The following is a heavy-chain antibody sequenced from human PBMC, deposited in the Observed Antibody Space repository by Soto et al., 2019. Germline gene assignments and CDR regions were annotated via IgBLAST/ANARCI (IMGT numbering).Heavy chain of an antibody. V-gene: IGHV1-69*01. D-gene: IGHD3-3*01. Sequence: QVQLVQSGAEVKKPGSSVKVSCKASGGTFNRYAISWVRQAPGQGLEWMGGIIPIFGIGNDAQRFQGRVTITADESKGTAYMELSSLRSEDTGVYYCARSAITLFGVVSIPPHYYSEMEVWGQWTTVTVSS. CDR1: GGTFNRYA. CDR2: IIPIFGIG. CDR3: ARSAITLFGVVSIPPHYYSEMEV. J-gene: IGHJ6*02.